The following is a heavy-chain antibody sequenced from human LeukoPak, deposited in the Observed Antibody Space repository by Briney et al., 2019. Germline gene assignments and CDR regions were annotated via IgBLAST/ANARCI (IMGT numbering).Heavy chain of an antibody. J-gene: IGHJ6*03. CDR2: IDHSGST. CDR3: ARTTEGYCRGRSCYSYYYYMDV. V-gene: IGHV4-61*09. Sequence: SQTLSLTCTVSGGSISSNSYYWSWIRQPAGKGLEWIGEIDHSGSTNYNPSLKSRVTISVDTSKSQFSLKLSSVTAADTAVYYCARTTEGYCRGRSCYSYYYYMDVWGKGTTVTVSS. D-gene: IGHD2-15*01. CDR1: GGSISSNSYY.